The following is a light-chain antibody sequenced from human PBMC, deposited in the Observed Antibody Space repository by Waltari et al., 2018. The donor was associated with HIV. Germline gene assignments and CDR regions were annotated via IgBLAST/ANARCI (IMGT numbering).Light chain of an antibody. J-gene: IGLJ2*01. Sequence: SSELTQPPSVSVSTGQTVRITCSGDALPTQYTPWYQQKPGQPPVLVMYKDTQRSSGTPERFSGSSSGTTVTLTITAVRAEDEAYYYCQSGDDKLTSVFFGGGTRLTVL. CDR2: KDT. CDR3: QSGDDKLTSVF. CDR1: ALPTQY. V-gene: IGLV3-25*03.